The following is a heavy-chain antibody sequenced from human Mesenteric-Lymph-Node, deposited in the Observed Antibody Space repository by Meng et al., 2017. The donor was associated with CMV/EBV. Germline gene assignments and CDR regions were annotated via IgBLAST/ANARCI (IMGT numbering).Heavy chain of an antibody. CDR2: IYYSGST. V-gene: IGHV4-39*07. Sequence: SETLSLTCTVSGGSISSSSYYWGWIRQPPGKGLEWIGSIYYSGSTYYNPFLKSRVTISVDTSKNQFSLKLSSVTAADTAVYYCAREEDYDFWSGYRNPFRYWGQGTLVTVSS. CDR3: AREEDYDFWSGYRNPFRY. J-gene: IGHJ4*02. D-gene: IGHD3-3*01. CDR1: GGSISSSSYY.